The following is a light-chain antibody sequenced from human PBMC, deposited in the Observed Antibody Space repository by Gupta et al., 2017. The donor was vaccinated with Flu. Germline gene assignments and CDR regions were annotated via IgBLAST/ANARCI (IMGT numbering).Light chain of an antibody. Sequence: SNELTQPPSVSVSPGQTARNTCPGDALPKQFAYWYPQKPGQAPVLVIFKNSERPSGIPERFSGSTSGTKVTLTISGVQAEDEADYYCQAADTTETYVVFGGGTKLTVL. V-gene: IGLV3-25*03. J-gene: IGLJ3*02. CDR1: ALPKQF. CDR3: QAADTTETYVV. CDR2: KNS.